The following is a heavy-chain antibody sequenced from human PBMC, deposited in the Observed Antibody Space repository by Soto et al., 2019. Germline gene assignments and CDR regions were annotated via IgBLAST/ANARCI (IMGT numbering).Heavy chain of an antibody. J-gene: IGHJ6*02. Sequence: EVQLLESGGGLVQPGGSLRLSCAASGFTFSSYVMRWVRQAPGKGLEWVSTISGSGDRTYYADSVKGRFTISRDNSRDTLYLQRNSLRVEDTAVYYCAKRRGRGWDYGMDVWGQGTTVTVSS. D-gene: IGHD3-10*01. CDR1: GFTFSSYV. V-gene: IGHV3-23*01. CDR3: AKRRGRGWDYGMDV. CDR2: ISGSGDRT.